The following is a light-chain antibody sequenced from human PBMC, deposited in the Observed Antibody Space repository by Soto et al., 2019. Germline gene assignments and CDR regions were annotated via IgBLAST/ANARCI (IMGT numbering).Light chain of an antibody. CDR1: QSISNY. CDR2: GAS. J-gene: IGKJ1*01. CDR3: QQYNNSWT. Sequence: EIVMTQSPATLSVSPGERATLSCRASQSISNYLAWYHQSPGQAPRLLIYGASTRATGIPARFSGSGSGTEFTLTISRLQSEDFAVYYCQQYNNSWTFGQGTKVEIK. V-gene: IGKV3-15*01.